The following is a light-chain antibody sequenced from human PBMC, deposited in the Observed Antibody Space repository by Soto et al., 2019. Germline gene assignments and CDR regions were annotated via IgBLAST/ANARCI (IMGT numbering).Light chain of an antibody. CDR3: QQYYSNPELT. CDR1: QSVSSSH. V-gene: IGKV3-20*01. J-gene: IGKJ4*01. CDR2: AAS. Sequence: EIVLTQSPGTLSLSPGERATLSCRASQSVSSSHLAWYQHKPGQAPRLLIYAASSRATGSPDRLSGSGSGTDFTLTISSLQAEDVAVYYCQQYYSNPELTFGGGTKVDIK.